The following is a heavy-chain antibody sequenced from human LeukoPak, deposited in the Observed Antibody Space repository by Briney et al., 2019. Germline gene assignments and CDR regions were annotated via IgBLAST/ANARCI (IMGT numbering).Heavy chain of an antibody. J-gene: IGHJ4*02. CDR2: ISYDGSNK. CDR1: GFTFSSSA. V-gene: IGHV3-30-3*01. D-gene: IGHD4-11*01. Sequence: PGRSLRLSCAASGFTFSSSAMHWVRQAPDKGLEWVAVISYDGSNKYYADSVKGRFTISRDNSKNTLYLQMNSLRAEDTAVYYCARDPQQLSFDYWGQGTLVTVSS. CDR3: ARDPQQLSFDY.